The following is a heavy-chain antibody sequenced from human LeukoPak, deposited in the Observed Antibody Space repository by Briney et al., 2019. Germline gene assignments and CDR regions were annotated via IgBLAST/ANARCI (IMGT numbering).Heavy chain of an antibody. CDR3: ARAGYSSGWYVNY. CDR2: INHSGST. Sequence: SETLSLTCAVYGGSFSGYYWSWIRQPPGKGLEWIGEINHSGSTNYNPPLKSRVTISVDTSKNQFSLKLSSVTAADTAVYYCARAGYSSGWYVNYWGQGTLVTVSS. V-gene: IGHV4-34*01. J-gene: IGHJ4*02. D-gene: IGHD6-19*01. CDR1: GGSFSGYY.